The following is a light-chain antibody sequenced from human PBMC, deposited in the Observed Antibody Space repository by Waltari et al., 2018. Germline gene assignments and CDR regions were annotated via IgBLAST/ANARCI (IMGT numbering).Light chain of an antibody. V-gene: IGKV1-5*03. CDR1: QNINSW. Sequence: IQGTQSPSTLSASVGDRVPITCRTSQNINSWLAWYQQKPGKAPKHLIYKASSLESGVPSRFSGSGSGTEFTLTITSLQPDDFATYFCQHYNNYSPWTFGQGTKVEVK. J-gene: IGKJ1*01. CDR3: QHYNNYSPWT. CDR2: KAS.